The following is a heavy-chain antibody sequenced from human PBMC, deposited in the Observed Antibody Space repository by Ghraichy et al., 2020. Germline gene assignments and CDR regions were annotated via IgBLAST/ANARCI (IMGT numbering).Heavy chain of an antibody. D-gene: IGHD3-9*01. CDR1: GDSVTSDRHY. CDR2: VDHSGGT. J-gene: IGHJ4*02. Sequence: SETLSLTCSVSGDSVTSDRHYWSWIRQPPGKGLEWIGYVDHSGGTTYNPSLKSRVTISVDTSKNQFSLKVRSVTAADKAMYFCARAPRLYDVLTGDWTSGLDSWGQGTLVTVSS. CDR3: ARAPRLYDVLTGDWTSGLDS. V-gene: IGHV4-61*01.